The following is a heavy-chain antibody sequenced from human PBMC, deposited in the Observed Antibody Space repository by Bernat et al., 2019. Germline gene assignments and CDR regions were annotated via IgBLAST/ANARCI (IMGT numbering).Heavy chain of an antibody. CDR3: ANDQGDYGDYFFDY. Sequence: QVQLVESGGGVVQPGRSLRLSCAASGFTFSSYGMHWVRQAPGKGLEWVAVISYDGSNKYYADSVKGRFTISRDNSKNTLYLQMNSLRAEDTAVYYCANDQGDYGDYFFDYWSQGTLVTVSS. CDR1: GFTFSSYG. V-gene: IGHV3-30*18. CDR2: ISYDGSNK. J-gene: IGHJ4*02. D-gene: IGHD4-17*01.